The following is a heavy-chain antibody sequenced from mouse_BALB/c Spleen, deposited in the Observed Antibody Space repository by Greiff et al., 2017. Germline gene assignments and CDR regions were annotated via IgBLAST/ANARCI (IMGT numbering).Heavy chain of an antibody. CDR2: IYPGNSDT. CDR3: TRGGYGYDVGAWFAY. D-gene: IGHD2-2*01. V-gene: IGHV1-5*01. Sequence: VQLQQSGTVLARPGASVKMSCKASGYSFTSYWMHWVKQRPGQGLEWIGAIYPGNSDTSYNQKFKGKAKLTAVTSASTAYMELSSLTNEDSAVYYCTRGGYGYDVGAWFAYWGQGTLVTVSA. CDR1: GYSFTSYW. J-gene: IGHJ3*01.